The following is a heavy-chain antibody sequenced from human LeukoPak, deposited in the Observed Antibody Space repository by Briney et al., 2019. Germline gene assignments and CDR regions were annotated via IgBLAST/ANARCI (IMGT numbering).Heavy chain of an antibody. Sequence: PSETLSLTCAVYGGSFSGYYWSWIRQPPGKGLEWSGEINHSGSTNYNPSLKSRVTISVDTSKNQFSLKLSSVTAADTAVYYCARGLGLSSGWYFDYWGQGTLVTVSS. CDR2: INHSGST. J-gene: IGHJ4*02. D-gene: IGHD6-19*01. CDR1: GGSFSGYY. CDR3: ARGLGLSSGWYFDY. V-gene: IGHV4-34*01.